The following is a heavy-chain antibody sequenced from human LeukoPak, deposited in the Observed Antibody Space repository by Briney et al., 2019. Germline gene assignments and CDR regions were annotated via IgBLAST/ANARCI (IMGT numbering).Heavy chain of an antibody. CDR2: VYHSGST. J-gene: IGHJ4*02. D-gene: IGHD3-10*01. CDR1: GDSINTNHW. Sequence: SETLSLTCTVSGDSINTNHWWGWVRQPPGKGLEWIGEVYHSGSTNYSPSLKSRVTIPIDKSKNLYSLNLNFVTAADTAVYFCAREVINSEFDYWGQGILVTVSS. CDR3: AREVINSEFDY. V-gene: IGHV4-4*02.